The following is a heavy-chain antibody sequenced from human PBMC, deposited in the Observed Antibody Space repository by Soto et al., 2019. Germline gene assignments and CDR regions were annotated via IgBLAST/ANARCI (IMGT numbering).Heavy chain of an antibody. D-gene: IGHD6-6*01. CDR1: GFTFSSYG. CDR2: ISYDGSNK. J-gene: IGHJ6*02. Sequence: PGGSLRLSCAASGFTFSSYGMHWVRQAPGKGLEWVAVISYDGSNKYYADSVKGRFTISRDNSKNTLYLQMNSLRAEDTAVYYCAKDPEYPRYGPAYYYGMDVWGQGTTVTVSS. CDR3: AKDPEYPRYGPAYYYGMDV. V-gene: IGHV3-30*18.